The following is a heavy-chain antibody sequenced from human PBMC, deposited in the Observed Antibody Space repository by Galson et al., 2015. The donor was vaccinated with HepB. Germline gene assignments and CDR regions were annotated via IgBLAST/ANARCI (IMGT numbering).Heavy chain of an antibody. J-gene: IGHJ4*02. CDR3: ARDTISDYGSTGTDY. CDR1: GFTVSSNY. D-gene: IGHD4-17*01. Sequence: SLRLSCAASGFTVSSNYMSWVRQAPGKGLEWVSVIYSGGSTYYADSVKGRFTISRDNSKNTLYLQMNSLRAEDTAVYYCARDTISDYGSTGTDYWGQGTLVTVSS. CDR2: IYSGGST. V-gene: IGHV3-66*02.